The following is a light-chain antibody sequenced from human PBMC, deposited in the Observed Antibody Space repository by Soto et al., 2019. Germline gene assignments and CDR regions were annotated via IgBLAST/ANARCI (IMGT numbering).Light chain of an antibody. CDR2: KAS. Sequence: DIQMTQSPSTLSASVGDRVTITCRASQTISFSLAWYQQKPGKAPKLLIYKASSLESGVPSRFSGSGSGTEFTLTISSLQPDDFATYYCQQYNSYSLTFGGGTKVDIK. CDR1: QTISFS. J-gene: IGKJ4*01. CDR3: QQYNSYSLT. V-gene: IGKV1-5*03.